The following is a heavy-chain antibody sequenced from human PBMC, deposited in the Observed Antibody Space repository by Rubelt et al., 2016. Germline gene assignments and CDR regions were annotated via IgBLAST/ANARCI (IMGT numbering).Heavy chain of an antibody. CDR2: IIPILGTA. CDR3: ARGPTAAPYYFDY. J-gene: IGHJ4*02. V-gene: IGHV1-69*04. CDR1: GYTFTSYA. Sequence: VACKASGYTFTSYAISWVRQAPGQGLEWMGRIIPILGTANYAQEFQGRVTITADKSTSTAYMELSSLRSEDTAVYYCARGPTAAPYYFDYWGQGTLVTVSS. D-gene: IGHD6-13*01.